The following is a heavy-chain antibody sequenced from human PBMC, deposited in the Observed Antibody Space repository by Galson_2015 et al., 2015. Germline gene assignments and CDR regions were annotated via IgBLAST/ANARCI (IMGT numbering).Heavy chain of an antibody. CDR2: IYYSGST. Sequence: QVQLPESGPGLVKPSETLSLTCTVSGGSVSSGSYHWSWIRQPPGEGLEWIGYIYYSGSTNYNPSLKSRVTISVDTSKDQFSLKLSSVTAADAAVYYCARDRGSGVDWGQGTLVTVSS. J-gene: IGHJ4*02. D-gene: IGHD1-26*01. CDR1: GGSVSSGSYH. CDR3: ARDRGSGVD. V-gene: IGHV4-61*01.